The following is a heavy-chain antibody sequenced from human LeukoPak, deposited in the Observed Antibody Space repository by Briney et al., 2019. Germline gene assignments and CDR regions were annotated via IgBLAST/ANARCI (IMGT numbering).Heavy chain of an antibody. D-gene: IGHD1-20*01. Sequence: SETLSLTCAVSGGSISSGGYSWSWIRQPPGKGLEWIGYIYHSGSTYYNPSLKSRVTISVDRSKNQFSLKLSSVTAADTAVYYCARATGPYNWNDYYFDYWGQGTLVTVSS. CDR1: GGSISSGGYS. CDR3: ARATGPYNWNDYYFDY. V-gene: IGHV4-30-2*01. CDR2: IYHSGST. J-gene: IGHJ4*02.